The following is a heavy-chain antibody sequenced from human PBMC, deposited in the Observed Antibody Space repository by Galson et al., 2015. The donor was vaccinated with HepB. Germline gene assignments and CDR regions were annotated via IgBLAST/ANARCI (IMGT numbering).Heavy chain of an antibody. V-gene: IGHV3-7*01. CDR3: AREGRILPPGNIYFYHYYMDV. CDR1: GFSFSGYW. D-gene: IGHD4-23*01. Sequence: SLRLSCAAPGFSFSGYWMNWVRQAPGKGLEWVANIKQDGSEKYYVDSVRGRFTISRDNAKSSLYLQMSSLRAEDTAVYYCAREGRILPPGNIYFYHYYMDVWGEGTTVTVSS. CDR2: IKQDGSEK. J-gene: IGHJ6*03.